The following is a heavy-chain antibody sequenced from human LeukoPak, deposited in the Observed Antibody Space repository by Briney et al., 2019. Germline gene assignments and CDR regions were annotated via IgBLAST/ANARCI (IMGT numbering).Heavy chain of an antibody. V-gene: IGHV1-2*02. D-gene: IGHD1-26*01. CDR2: INPNSGGT. CDR3: ARRGSGRPRGFWFDP. Sequence: GASVKVSCKASGYTFTGYYMHWVRQAPGQGLEWMGWINPNSGGTNYAQKFQGRVTMTRDTSISTAYMELSRLRSDDTAVYYCARRGSGRPRGFWFDPWGQGTLVTVSS. J-gene: IGHJ5*02. CDR1: GYTFTGYY.